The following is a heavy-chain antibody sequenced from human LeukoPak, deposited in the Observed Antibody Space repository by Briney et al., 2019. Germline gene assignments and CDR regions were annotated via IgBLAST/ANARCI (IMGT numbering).Heavy chain of an antibody. CDR3: AKDALLWFGELLDPLDY. V-gene: IGHV3-30*18. J-gene: IGHJ4*02. Sequence: PGGSLRLSCAASGFTFSTYAMSWVRQAPGKGLEWVAVISYDGSNKYYADSVKGRFTISRDNSKNTLYLQMNSLRAEDTAVYYCAKDALLWFGELLDPLDYWGQGTLVTVSS. D-gene: IGHD3-10*01. CDR1: GFTFSTYA. CDR2: ISYDGSNK.